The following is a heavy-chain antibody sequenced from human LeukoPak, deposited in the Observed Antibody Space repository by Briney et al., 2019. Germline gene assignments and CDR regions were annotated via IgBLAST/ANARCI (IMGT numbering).Heavy chain of an antibody. CDR3: ASQMATLVAPGSDFDY. Sequence: GGSLRLSCAASGFTFSSYAMSWVRQAPGKGLEWVSAISGSGGSTYYADSVKGRFTISRDNSKNTLYLQMNSLRAEDTAVYYCASQMATLVAPGSDFDYWGQGTLVTVSS. CDR1: GFTFSSYA. D-gene: IGHD5-24*01. J-gene: IGHJ4*02. V-gene: IGHV3-23*01. CDR2: ISGSGGST.